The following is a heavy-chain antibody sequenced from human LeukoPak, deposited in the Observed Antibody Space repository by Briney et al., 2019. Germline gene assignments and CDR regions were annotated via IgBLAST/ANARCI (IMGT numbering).Heavy chain of an antibody. Sequence: KPSETLSLTCTVSGGSISSYYWSWIRQPPGKGLEWIGYIYYSGSTNYNPSLKSRVTISVDTSKNQFSLKLSSVTAADTAVYYCARDRGYYDSSGYLAYWGQGTLVTVSS. CDR3: ARDRGYYDSSGYLAY. J-gene: IGHJ4*02. CDR2: IYYSGST. V-gene: IGHV4-59*01. CDR1: GGSISSYY. D-gene: IGHD3-22*01.